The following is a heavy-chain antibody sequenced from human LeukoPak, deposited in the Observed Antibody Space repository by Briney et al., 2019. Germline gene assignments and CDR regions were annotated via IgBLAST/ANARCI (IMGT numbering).Heavy chain of an antibody. J-gene: IGHJ4*02. CDR1: GGTFSSYA. V-gene: IGHV1-69*06. CDR2: IIPIFGTA. D-gene: IGHD5-18*01. CDR3: AREESRGRQDTAMVTDY. Sequence: SVKVSCKASGGTFSSYAISWVRQAPGQGLEWMGGIIPIFGTANYAQKFQGRVTITADKSTSTAYMELSSLRSEDTAVYYCAREESRGRQDTAMVTDYWGQGTLVTVSS.